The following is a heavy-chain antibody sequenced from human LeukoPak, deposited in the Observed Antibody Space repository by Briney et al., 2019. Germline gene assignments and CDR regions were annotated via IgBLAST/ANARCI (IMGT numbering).Heavy chain of an antibody. CDR3: ARGGSPPEALGDTFDI. Sequence: GGSLRLSCAASGLTFSRYWMHWVRQAPGKGLVWVSGIVSDGSGTRYADSVRGRCTISRNNGKNTVYLQMNSLRAEDTALYYCARGGSPPEALGDTFDIWGQGTMVTVSS. CDR1: GLTFSRYW. V-gene: IGHV3-74*01. CDR2: IVSDGSGT. J-gene: IGHJ3*02. D-gene: IGHD1-26*01.